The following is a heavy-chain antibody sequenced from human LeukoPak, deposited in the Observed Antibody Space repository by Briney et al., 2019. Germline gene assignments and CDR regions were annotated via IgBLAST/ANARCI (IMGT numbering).Heavy chain of an antibody. Sequence: GGSLRLSCAASGFMFRSYSMNWVRQAPGKGLEWVSSISSSSSYIFYADSVKGRFTISRDNAKNSLYLQMNSLRAEDTALYYCAREPAAGGIDYWGQGTLVTVSS. CDR3: AREPAAGGIDY. J-gene: IGHJ4*02. D-gene: IGHD3-16*01. CDR2: ISSSSSYI. CDR1: GFMFRSYS. V-gene: IGHV3-21*04.